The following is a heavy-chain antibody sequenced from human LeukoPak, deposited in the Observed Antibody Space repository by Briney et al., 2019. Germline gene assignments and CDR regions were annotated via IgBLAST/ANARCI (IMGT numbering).Heavy chain of an antibody. J-gene: IGHJ5*01. CDR2: IYYSGIT. CDR1: GFTFSSYG. Sequence: GSLRLSCAASGFTFSSYGMHWVRQAPGKGLEWIGSIYYSGITYYNPSLKSRVTISIDTSKNQFSLKLSSVTAADTAVYYCARDPKSAVAADWFDPWGQGTLVTVSS. CDR3: ARDPKSAVAADWFDP. D-gene: IGHD6-19*01. V-gene: IGHV4-39*07.